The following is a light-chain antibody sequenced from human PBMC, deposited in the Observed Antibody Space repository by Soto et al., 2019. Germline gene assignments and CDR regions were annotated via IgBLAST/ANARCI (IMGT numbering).Light chain of an antibody. V-gene: IGLV2-14*01. CDR3: SSYTSTSTVV. CDR2: EVS. CDR1: SSDVGAYNF. J-gene: IGLJ2*01. Sequence: QSALTQPASVSGSPGQSITISCTGTSSDVGAYNFVSWYQQFPGKAPKLMIYEVSNRPSGVSDRFSGSKSGNTASLTISVLQPEDEADYYCSSYTSTSTVVIGGGTKVTVL.